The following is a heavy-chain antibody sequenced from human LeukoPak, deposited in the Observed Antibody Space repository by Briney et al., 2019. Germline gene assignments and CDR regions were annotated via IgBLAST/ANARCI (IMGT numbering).Heavy chain of an antibody. D-gene: IGHD3-22*01. CDR1: GGTFSSYA. Sequence: SVKVSCKASGGTFSSYAISWVRQAPGQGLEWMGGIIPIFGTANYAQKFQGRVTITKDESTSTAYMELSSLRSEDTAVYYCARASYYYDSSGYYFNWFDPWGQGTLVTVSS. CDR2: IIPIFGTA. V-gene: IGHV1-69*05. J-gene: IGHJ5*02. CDR3: ARASYYYDSSGYYFNWFDP.